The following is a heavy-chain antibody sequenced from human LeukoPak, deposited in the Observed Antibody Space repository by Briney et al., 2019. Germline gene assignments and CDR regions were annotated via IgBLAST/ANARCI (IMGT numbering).Heavy chain of an antibody. CDR1: GFPLSNYA. Sequence: PGGSLRLSCAASGFPLSNYAMSWVRQTPGKGLEWLSAFSGSGGSTYYEDSVKGRFTISRDNSKNTPYLQMNSLRAEDTAVYYCAKVFCTSISCPFDYWGQGALVTVSS. CDR3: AKVFCTSISCPFDY. V-gene: IGHV3-23*01. CDR2: FSGSGGST. D-gene: IGHD2-2*01. J-gene: IGHJ4*02.